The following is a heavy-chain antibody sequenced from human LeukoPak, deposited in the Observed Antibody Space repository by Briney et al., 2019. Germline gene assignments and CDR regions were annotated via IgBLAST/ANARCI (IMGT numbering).Heavy chain of an antibody. J-gene: IGHJ5*02. CDR3: ARGSHSDFWSAYSGWFDP. Sequence: GASVKVSCKASGYTFTGYYMHWVRQAPGQGLEWMGWINPNSGGTNYAQKFQGRVTTTRDTSISTAYMELSRLRSDDTAVYYCARGSHSDFWSAYSGWFDPWGQGTLVTVSS. CDR1: GYTFTGYY. D-gene: IGHD3-3*01. V-gene: IGHV1-2*02. CDR2: INPNSGGT.